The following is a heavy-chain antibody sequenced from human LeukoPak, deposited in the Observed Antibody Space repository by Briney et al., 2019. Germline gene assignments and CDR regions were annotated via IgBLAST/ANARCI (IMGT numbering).Heavy chain of an antibody. J-gene: IGHJ4*02. Sequence: GGSLRLSCAASGFTFSRCALTWARQAPGKGLEWVSTSSGAGVTTFYADSVRGRFTISRDNSKNTLYLQMSSLRDEDTAVYYCATHYDTSGYYYFDFWGQGTLVTVSS. CDR3: ATHYDTSGYYYFDF. D-gene: IGHD3-22*01. CDR1: GFTFSRCA. CDR2: SSGAGVTT. V-gene: IGHV3-23*01.